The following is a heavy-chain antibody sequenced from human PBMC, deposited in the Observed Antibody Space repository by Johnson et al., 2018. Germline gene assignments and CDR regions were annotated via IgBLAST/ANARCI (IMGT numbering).Heavy chain of an antibody. CDR3: ARDRFAVVTTSDAFDI. CDR2: ISSSSSYI. V-gene: IGHV3-21*01. Sequence: VQLVESGGGLVKPGGSLRLSCAASGFTFSSYSMNWVRQAPGKGLEWVSSISSSSSYIYYADSVKGRFTISRDNAKNSLYLQMNSPRAEDTAVYYCARDRFAVVTTSDAFDIWGQGTMVTVSS. D-gene: IGHD3-22*01. CDR1: GFTFSSYS. J-gene: IGHJ3*02.